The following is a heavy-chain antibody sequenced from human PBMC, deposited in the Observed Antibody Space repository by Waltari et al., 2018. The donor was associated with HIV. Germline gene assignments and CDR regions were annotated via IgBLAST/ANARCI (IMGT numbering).Heavy chain of an antibody. Sequence: EVQLVESGGGLVKPGGCLRLSCAASGFTFSSYSMNWVRQAPGKGLEWVSSISSSSYIYYADSVKGRFTISRDNAKNSLYLQMNSLRAEDTAVYYCARDTPFWQQLPSGFDYWGQGTLVTVSS. D-gene: IGHD6-13*01. J-gene: IGHJ4*02. V-gene: IGHV3-21*01. CDR1: GFTFSSYS. CDR3: ARDTPFWQQLPSGFDY. CDR2: ISSSSYI.